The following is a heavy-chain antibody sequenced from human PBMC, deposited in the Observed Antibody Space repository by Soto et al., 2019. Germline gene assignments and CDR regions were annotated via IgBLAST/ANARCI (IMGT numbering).Heavy chain of an antibody. Sequence: GGSLRLSCAASGFTFSSYGMHWVRQAPGKGLEWVAVIWYDGSNKYYADSVKGRFTISRDNSKNTLYLQMNSLRAEDTAVYYCAAVRYSPPDISLDIWGQGTMVTV. CDR2: IWYDGSNK. CDR1: GFTFSSYG. D-gene: IGHD2-15*01. V-gene: IGHV3-33*01. CDR3: AAVRYSPPDISLDI. J-gene: IGHJ3*02.